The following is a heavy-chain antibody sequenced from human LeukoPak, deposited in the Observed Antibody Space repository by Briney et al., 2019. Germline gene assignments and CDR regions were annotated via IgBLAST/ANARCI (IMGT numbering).Heavy chain of an antibody. CDR2: INSDESST. CDR1: GFTFSRYW. D-gene: IGHD3-16*01. Sequence: PGGSLRLSCAASGFTFSRYWMPWVRQAPGKGLVWVSGINSDESSTTYADSVKGRFTISRDNAKNTLYLQMTSLRAEDTAVYYCARARSGDFDYWGQGTLVTVSS. CDR3: ARARSGDFDY. J-gene: IGHJ4*02. V-gene: IGHV3-74*03.